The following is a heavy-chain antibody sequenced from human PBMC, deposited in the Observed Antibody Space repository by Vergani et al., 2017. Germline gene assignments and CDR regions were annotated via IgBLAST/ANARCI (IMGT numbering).Heavy chain of an antibody. CDR3: ARAGAMVRGVISV. Sequence: EVQLLESGGGLVQPGGSLRLSCAASGFTFSSYAMSWVRQAPGKGLEWVSAISGSGGSTYYADSVKGRFTISRDNSKNTLYLQMNSLRAEDTAVYYCARAGAMVRGVISVWGQGTTVTVSS. J-gene: IGHJ6*02. V-gene: IGHV3-23*01. CDR2: ISGSGGST. D-gene: IGHD3-10*01. CDR1: GFTFSSYA.